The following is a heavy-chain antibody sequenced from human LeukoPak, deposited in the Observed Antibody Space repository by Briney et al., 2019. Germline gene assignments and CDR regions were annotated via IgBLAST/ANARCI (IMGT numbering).Heavy chain of an antibody. CDR3: ARDDVYCSSTSCRENWFDP. D-gene: IGHD2-2*01. J-gene: IGHJ5*02. CDR1: GYTFTGYY. Sequence: GASVKVSCKASGYTFTGYYMHWVRQAPGQGLEWMGWINPNSGGTNYAQKFQGRVTMTRGTSISTAYMELSRLRSDDTAVYYCARDDVYCSSTSCRENWFDPWGQGTLVTVSS. CDR2: INPNSGGT. V-gene: IGHV1-2*02.